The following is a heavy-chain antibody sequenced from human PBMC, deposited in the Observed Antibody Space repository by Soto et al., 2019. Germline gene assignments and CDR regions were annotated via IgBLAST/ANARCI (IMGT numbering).Heavy chain of an antibody. CDR2: ISAGGGST. J-gene: IGHJ4*02. V-gene: IGHV3-23*01. CDR1: GFTFSSYA. D-gene: IGHD5-12*01. CDR3: AKDGRSTTPGY. Sequence: EVQLLESGGGLVQPGGSMRLSCAVSGFTFSSYAMSWVRQATGKGLEWVSSISAGGGSTYYADSVKGRFTISRDNSKNTLYLQMNSLRAEDTAIYYCAKDGRSTTPGYWGQGILVTVSS.